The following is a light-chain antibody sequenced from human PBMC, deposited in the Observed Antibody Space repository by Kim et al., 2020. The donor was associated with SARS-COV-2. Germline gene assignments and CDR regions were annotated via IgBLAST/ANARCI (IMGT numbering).Light chain of an antibody. Sequence: SLGDEVTIPCPPSQGISNYLAWYQQKPGEAPKLLIYATSTLQSGVPSRFRCSRSGTDFTLIITRLQPEDVATYYCQKYDSAPWTFGQGTKVDIK. CDR1: QGISNY. CDR2: ATS. V-gene: IGKV1-27*01. CDR3: QKYDSAPWT. J-gene: IGKJ1*01.